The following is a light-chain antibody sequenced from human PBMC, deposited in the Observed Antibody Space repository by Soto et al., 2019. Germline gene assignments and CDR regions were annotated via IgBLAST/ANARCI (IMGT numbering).Light chain of an antibody. CDR2: KAS. Sequence: DIQMTQSPSTLSASVGDRVTITCRASQSISSWLAWYQQKPGKAPKLLIYKASSLESGVPSRFSGSGSGTEFTLTISSLQPDDFATYYCQQYNSYSGPFGQGTKVDVK. CDR1: QSISSW. V-gene: IGKV1-5*03. CDR3: QQYNSYSGP. J-gene: IGKJ1*01.